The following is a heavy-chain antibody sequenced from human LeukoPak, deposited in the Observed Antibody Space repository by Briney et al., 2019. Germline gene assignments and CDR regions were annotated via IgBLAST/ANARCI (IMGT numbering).Heavy chain of an antibody. Sequence: ASVKVSCKASGYTFTGYYMHWVRQAPGQGLEWMGWINPNSGGTNYAQKFQGRVTMTRDTSISTAYMELSRLRSDDTAVYYCARDTDGSGRPYFDYWGQGTLVTVSS. CDR1: GYTFTGYY. V-gene: IGHV1-2*02. D-gene: IGHD3-10*01. CDR2: INPNSGGT. CDR3: ARDTDGSGRPYFDY. J-gene: IGHJ4*02.